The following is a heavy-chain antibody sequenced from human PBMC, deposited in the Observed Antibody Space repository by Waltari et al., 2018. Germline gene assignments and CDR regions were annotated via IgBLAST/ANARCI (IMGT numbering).Heavy chain of an antibody. CDR3: ARGAGYSYGDAVDI. D-gene: IGHD5-18*01. Sequence: QVQLVQSGAEVKKPGASVKVSCKASGYTFTSYDINWVRQATGQGLEWMGWMNPNSGNTGYVPKFQVRVTMTRNTSRSTYYMELSSLRSEDTAVYYCARGAGYSYGDAVDIWGQGTMVTVSS. CDR1: GYTFTSYD. V-gene: IGHV1-8*01. J-gene: IGHJ3*02. CDR2: MNPNSGNT.